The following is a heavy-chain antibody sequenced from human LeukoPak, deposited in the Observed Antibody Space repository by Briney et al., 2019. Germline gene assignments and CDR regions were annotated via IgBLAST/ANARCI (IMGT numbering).Heavy chain of an antibody. D-gene: IGHD6-13*01. CDR1: GITFNTYS. CDR2: ISYDGSNN. Sequence: PGRSLRLSCAASGITFNTYSMHWVRQAPGKGLEWVAAISYDGSNNYYADSVKGRFTVSRDNSKNTLYLQLNSLRAEDTAVYYCASQIAAAGTYLTPHYWGQGTLVTVSS. J-gene: IGHJ4*02. V-gene: IGHV3-30*04. CDR3: ASQIAAAGTYLTPHY.